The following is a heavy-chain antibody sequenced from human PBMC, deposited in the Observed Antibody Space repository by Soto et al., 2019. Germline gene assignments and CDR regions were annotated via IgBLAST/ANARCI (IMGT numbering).Heavy chain of an antibody. V-gene: IGHV1-2*02. CDR2: INPNIGTT. D-gene: IGHD3-10*01. CDR1: GYTFTGHY. CDR3: ARATRVASGSAIPRRNNWFDP. Sequence: QEQLVQSGAEVKKPGASVKVSCKASGYTFTGHYLHWVRQAPGQGLEWMGWINPNIGTTKYAQKFQSRVTRTRDTSISTAYMELSGLRSDDTALYYCARATRVASGSAIPRRNNWFDPWGLGTLVTVSS. J-gene: IGHJ5*02.